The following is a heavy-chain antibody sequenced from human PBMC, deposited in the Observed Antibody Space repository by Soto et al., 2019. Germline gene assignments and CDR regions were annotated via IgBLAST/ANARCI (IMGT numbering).Heavy chain of an antibody. V-gene: IGHV3-15*07. CDR2: IKSKSDGGTT. CDR3: ARAPGRRGYYGLDV. CDR1: GFTFSNAW. Sequence: EVQLVESGGGLVKPGESLRLSCAASGFTFSNAWMHWVRQAPGKGLEWVGRIKSKSDGGTTDNAAPVKGRFTISRDDSKNTLYLQMNSLQTEDTAVYYCARAPGRRGYYGLDVWGQGTTVTVSS. J-gene: IGHJ6*02. D-gene: IGHD3-10*01.